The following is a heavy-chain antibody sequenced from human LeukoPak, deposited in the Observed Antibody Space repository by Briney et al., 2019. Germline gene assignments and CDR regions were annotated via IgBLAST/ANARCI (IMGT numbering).Heavy chain of an antibody. CDR2: IYSGGST. V-gene: IGHV3-66*01. Sequence: GGSLRLSCAASGFTVSSNYMSWVRQAPGKGLEWVSVIYSGGSTYYADSVKGRFTISRDNSKNTLYLQMNSLRAEDTAVYYCARGGDILTGYYKSYVDYWGQGTLVTVS. J-gene: IGHJ4*02. CDR1: GFTVSSNY. CDR3: ARGGDILTGYYKSYVDY. D-gene: IGHD3-9*01.